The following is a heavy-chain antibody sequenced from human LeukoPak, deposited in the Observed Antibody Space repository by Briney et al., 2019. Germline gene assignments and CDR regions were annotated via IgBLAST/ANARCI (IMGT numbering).Heavy chain of an antibody. J-gene: IGHJ4*02. CDR2: ISGSGGST. CDR1: GFTFSSYA. CDR3: AKESVRYSSSGEGQK. Sequence: PGGSLRLSCAASGFTFSSYAMSWVRQAPGKGLEWVSAISGSGGSTYYADSVKGRFTISRDNSKNTLYLQMNSLRAEDTAVHYCAKESVRYSSSGEGQKWGQGTLVTVSS. D-gene: IGHD6-13*01. V-gene: IGHV3-23*01.